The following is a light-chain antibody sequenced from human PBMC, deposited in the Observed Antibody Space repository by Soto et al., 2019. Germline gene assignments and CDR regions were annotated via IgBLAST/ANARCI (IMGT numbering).Light chain of an antibody. J-gene: IGLJ3*02. Sequence: QSVLTQPASVSGSPGQSITISCTGTSSDVGGYNYVSWYQQHPGKAPKLMIYEVSNRPSGVSFRFSASKSGKTASLTISGLQAEDEADYHCCSYAGNRTFVFGGGTKLTVL. V-gene: IGLV2-14*01. CDR1: SSDVGGYNY. CDR2: EVS. CDR3: CSYAGNRTFV.